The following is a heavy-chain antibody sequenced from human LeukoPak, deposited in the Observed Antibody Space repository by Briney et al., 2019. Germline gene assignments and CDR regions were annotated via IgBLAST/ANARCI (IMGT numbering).Heavy chain of an antibody. J-gene: IGHJ5*01. V-gene: IGHV4-30-4*01. D-gene: IGHD2-15*01. CDR1: GGSINSEYY. CDR3: ARRGPGDCSGGRCFGWFDS. CDR2: IYHSGNT. Sequence: SETLSLTCTVSGGSINSEYYWSWFSQSPGKGLEWIAYIYHSGNTYYNPSLKNRVTMSVDTSTNRFSLRLSYVTAADTAVYYCARRGPGDCSGGRCFGWFDSWGQGTLVTVSS.